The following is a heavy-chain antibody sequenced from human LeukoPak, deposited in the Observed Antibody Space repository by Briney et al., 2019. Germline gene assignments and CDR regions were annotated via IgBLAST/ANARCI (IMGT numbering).Heavy chain of an antibody. V-gene: IGHV3-9*01. J-gene: IGHJ4*02. Sequence: SLRLSCAASGFTFDDYAMHWVRQAPGKGLEWVSGISWNSGSIGYADSVKGRFTISRDNAKNSLYLQMNSLRAEDTALYYCAKAIAVAGTTPFNFDYWGQGTLVTVSS. D-gene: IGHD6-19*01. CDR3: AKAIAVAGTTPFNFDY. CDR2: ISWNSGSI. CDR1: GFTFDDYA.